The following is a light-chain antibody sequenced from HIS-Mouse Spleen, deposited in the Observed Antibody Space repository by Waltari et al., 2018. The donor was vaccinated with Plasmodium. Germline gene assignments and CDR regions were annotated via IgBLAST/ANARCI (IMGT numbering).Light chain of an antibody. CDR3: QSADSSGTPNWV. CDR1: ALPTRY. V-gene: IGLV3-25*03. J-gene: IGLJ3*02. Sequence: SYELTQPPSLSVSPGQTARITCSGAALPTRYAYWFQQKPGQAPVLVIYKDSERPSGIPERFSGSSSGKTVTLTISGVQAEDEADYYCQSADSSGTPNWVFGGGTKLTVL. CDR2: KDS.